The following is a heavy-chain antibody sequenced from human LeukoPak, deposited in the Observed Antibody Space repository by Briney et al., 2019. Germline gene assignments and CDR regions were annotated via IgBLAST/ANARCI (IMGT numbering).Heavy chain of an antibody. Sequence: SETLSLTCTVSGDSSSSGDYFWNWIRQPPGKGLEWIGYIYYSGSSNYNPSLKSRVTMSVDTSKNQFSLKLSSVTAADTAVYYCARVSLVRGAPDYYFDYWGQGTLVTVSS. V-gene: IGHV4-61*08. CDR2: IYYSGSS. CDR1: GDSSSSGDYF. CDR3: ARVSLVRGAPDYYFDY. J-gene: IGHJ4*02. D-gene: IGHD3-10*01.